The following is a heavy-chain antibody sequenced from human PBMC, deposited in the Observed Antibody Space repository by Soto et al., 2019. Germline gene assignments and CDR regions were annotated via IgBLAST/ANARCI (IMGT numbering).Heavy chain of an antibody. Sequence: QVQLQESGPGLVKPSQTLSRTCTVSGGSISTGGYYWTWIRQHQGKGLEWIGYIYYSGSTYCNPSLKSRVTISVDTSKNPFSLKLSSVTAADTAVYYCARGLSVTLFDNWGQGTLVTVSS. CDR3: ARGLSVTLFDN. CDR1: GGSISTGGYY. D-gene: IGHD4-17*01. CDR2: IYYSGST. J-gene: IGHJ4*02. V-gene: IGHV4-31*03.